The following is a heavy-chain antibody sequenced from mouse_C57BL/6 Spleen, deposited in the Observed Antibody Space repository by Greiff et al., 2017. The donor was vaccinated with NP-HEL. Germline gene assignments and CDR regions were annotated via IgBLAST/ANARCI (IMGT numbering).Heavy chain of an antibody. CDR3: ATPYYYGSSDGYFDV. D-gene: IGHD1-1*01. Sequence: QVQLQQPGAELVRPGSSVQLSCKASGYTFTSYWMHWVKQRPIQGLEWIGNIDPSDSATHYNQKFTDKATLTVDKSSSTAYLQLSSLTSEDSAVYYCATPYYYGSSDGYFDVWGTWTTVTV. V-gene: IGHV1-52*01. J-gene: IGHJ1*03. CDR1: GYTFTSYW. CDR2: IDPSDSAT.